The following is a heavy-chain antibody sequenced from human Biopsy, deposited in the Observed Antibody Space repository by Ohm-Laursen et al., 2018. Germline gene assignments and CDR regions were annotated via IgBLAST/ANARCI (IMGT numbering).Heavy chain of an antibody. V-gene: IGHV4-61*08. CDR1: GGSVSSGGFY. J-gene: IGHJ4*02. D-gene: IGHD6-19*01. CDR3: ATTTMDTSGWYGNYFDS. Sequence: SDTLSLTCTVSGGSVSSGGFYWSWIRQHPGKGLEWIGYIYYSGNTNYNLSLKSRVTMSVDTSKNQFSLKVYSVTAADTAIYYCATTTMDTSGWYGNYFDSWGQGALVTVSS. CDR2: IYYSGNT.